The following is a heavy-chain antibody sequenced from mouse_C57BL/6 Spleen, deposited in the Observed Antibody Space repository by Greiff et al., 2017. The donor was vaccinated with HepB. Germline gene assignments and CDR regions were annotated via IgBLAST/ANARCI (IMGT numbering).Heavy chain of an antibody. D-gene: IGHD2-4*01. CDR3: ARFDYDYDWFAY. CDR2: IYPRSGNT. J-gene: IGHJ3*01. CDR1: GYTFTSYG. Sequence: QVQLKQSGAELARPGASVKLSCKASGYTFTSYGISWVKQRTGQGLEWIGEIYPRSGNTYYNEKFKGKATLTADKSSSTAYMELRSLTSEDSVVYFCARFDYDYDWFAYWGQGTLVTVSA. V-gene: IGHV1-81*01.